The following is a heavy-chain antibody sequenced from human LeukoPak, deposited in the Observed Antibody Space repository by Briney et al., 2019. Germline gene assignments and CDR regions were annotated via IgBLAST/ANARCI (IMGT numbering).Heavy chain of an antibody. V-gene: IGHV6-1*01. D-gene: IGHD2-2*01. CDR1: GDCVSSNSAA. CDR3: ARRLTQYDCFDP. J-gene: IGHJ5*02. Sequence: SQTLSLTCAISGDCVSSNSAAWNWIRQSPSRGLEWLGRTYYRSKWYTEYAVSVKSRITINPDTSKNQFSLHLNSVTPEDTAVYYCARRLTQYDCFDPWGQGILVTVSS. CDR2: TYYRSKWYT.